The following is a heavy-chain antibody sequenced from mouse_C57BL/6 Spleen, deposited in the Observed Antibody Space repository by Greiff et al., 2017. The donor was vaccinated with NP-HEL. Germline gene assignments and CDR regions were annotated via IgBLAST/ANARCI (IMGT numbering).Heavy chain of an antibody. CDR1: GFSFNTYA. CDR3: VRDGPRRFAY. CDR2: IRSKSNNYAT. Sequence: EVKLMESGGGLVQPKGSLKLSCAASGFSFNTYAMNWVRQAPGKGLEWVARIRSKSNNYATYYADSVKDRFTISRDDSESMLYLQMNNLKTEDTAMYYCVRDGPRRFAYWGQGTLVTVSA. V-gene: IGHV10-1*01. D-gene: IGHD3-1*01. J-gene: IGHJ3*01.